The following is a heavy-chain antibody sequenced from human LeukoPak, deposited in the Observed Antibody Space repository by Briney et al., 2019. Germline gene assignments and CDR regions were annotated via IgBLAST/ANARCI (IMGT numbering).Heavy chain of an antibody. J-gene: IGHJ6*02. D-gene: IGHD3-3*01. Sequence: GASVKVSCKASGYTFTSYDINWVRQATGQGLEWMGWMNPNSGNTGYAQKFQGRVTMTRNTSISTAYMELSSLRSEDTAVYYCARLRLWSGYGKYYYYGMDVWGQGTTVTVSS. V-gene: IGHV1-8*01. CDR1: GYTFTSYD. CDR3: ARLRLWSGYGKYYYYGMDV. CDR2: MNPNSGNT.